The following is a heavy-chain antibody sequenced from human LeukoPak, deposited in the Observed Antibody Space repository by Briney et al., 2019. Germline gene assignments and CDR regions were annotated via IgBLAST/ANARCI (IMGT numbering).Heavy chain of an antibody. V-gene: IGHV1-24*01. CDR3: ATDRGESPRSDAFDI. CDR2: FDPEEGET. D-gene: IGHD3-10*01. Sequence: RASVNVSYKVSGYTLTELSMHWVRQAPGKGLEGMGGFDPEEGETIYAQKFQGRVTMTENTSTDTAYMELSSLRSDDTAVYCCATDRGESPRSDAFDIWGQGTMVTVSS. CDR1: GYTLTELS. J-gene: IGHJ3*02.